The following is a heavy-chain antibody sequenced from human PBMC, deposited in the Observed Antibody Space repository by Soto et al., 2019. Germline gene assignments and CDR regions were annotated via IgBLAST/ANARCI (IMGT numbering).Heavy chain of an antibody. CDR3: ARGVRDYYDSSEFDY. V-gene: IGHV2-70*01. D-gene: IGHD3-22*01. CDR1: GFSLSTSGMC. Sequence: SGPTLVNPTQTLTLTCTFSGFSLSTSGMCVSWIRQPPGKALEWLALIDWDDDKYYSTSLKTRPTISKDTSKNQVVLTMTNMDPVDTATYYCARGVRDYYDSSEFDYWGQGTLVTVSS. J-gene: IGHJ4*02. CDR2: IDWDDDK.